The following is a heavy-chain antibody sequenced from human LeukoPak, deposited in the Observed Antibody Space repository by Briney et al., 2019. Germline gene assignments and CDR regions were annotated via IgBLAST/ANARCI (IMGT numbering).Heavy chain of an antibody. V-gene: IGHV3-7*01. CDR1: GFTFIRYG. D-gene: IGHD3-3*01. Sequence: GGSLRLSCSASGFTFIRYGMNWVRQAPGKGLEWVASIKQDGSEKYYVDSVKGGFTISRDNAKNSLYPQMNSLRAEDTAVYYCARGAVTIFGVAVSYYYYYYMDVWGKGTTVTVSS. J-gene: IGHJ6*03. CDR3: ARGAVTIFGVAVSYYYYYYMDV. CDR2: IKQDGSEK.